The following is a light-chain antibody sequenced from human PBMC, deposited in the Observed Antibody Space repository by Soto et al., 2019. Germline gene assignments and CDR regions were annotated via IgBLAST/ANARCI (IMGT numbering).Light chain of an antibody. Sequence: QSALTQPASVSGSPGQSITISCTGTSSDVGAYDFVSWYQHYPGKAPKLVTFDVTPRPPGISDRFSGSKSANTASLTISGLQAEDEAFYYCSSYTTRSTIVFGGGTKLTVL. V-gene: IGLV2-14*01. J-gene: IGLJ2*01. CDR1: SSDVGAYDF. CDR2: DVT. CDR3: SSYTTRSTIV.